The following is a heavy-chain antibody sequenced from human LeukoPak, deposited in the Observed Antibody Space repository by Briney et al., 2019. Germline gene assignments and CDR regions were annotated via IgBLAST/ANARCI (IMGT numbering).Heavy chain of an antibody. J-gene: IGHJ4*02. CDR3: AKHTGSYFIYSVGS. CDR2: INPDGRTT. V-gene: IGHV3-74*01. Sequence: PGGSLRLSCAASGFTFKTYWMHWVRQAPGKGLVWVSRINPDGRTTNYADSVKGRFTISRDNAKNTLYLQMNSLRVEDTATYYCAKHTGSYFIYSVGSWGQGTLVSVSS. CDR1: GFTFKTYW. D-gene: IGHD1-26*01.